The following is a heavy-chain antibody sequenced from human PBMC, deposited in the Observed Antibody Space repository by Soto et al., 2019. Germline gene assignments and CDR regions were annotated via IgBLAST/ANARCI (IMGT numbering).Heavy chain of an antibody. CDR3: ASHASIAVAGPFDY. CDR2: INPNRGGT. J-gene: IGHJ4*02. D-gene: IGHD6-19*01. Sequence: QVQLVQSGAEVKKPGASVKVSCKASGYTFTGYYVHWVRQAPGQGLEWMGWINPNRGGTDYAQKFKGRVNMTRDTSINTAYMELSRLRSDDTAVYYCASHASIAVAGPFDYWGQGTLVTVSS. V-gene: IGHV1-2*02. CDR1: GYTFTGYY.